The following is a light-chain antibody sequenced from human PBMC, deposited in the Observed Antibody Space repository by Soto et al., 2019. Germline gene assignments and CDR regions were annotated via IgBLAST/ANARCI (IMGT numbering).Light chain of an antibody. V-gene: IGKV3-20*01. Sequence: EIVLTQSTATLSLSPWERATLSCRASQTVSSYVTWYQQKPGQAPSLPIYDASNKATGVPARFSGSGSGTDFTLSISRLEPEDFAVYYCQQYGSSPGTFGQGTKVDIK. J-gene: IGKJ1*01. CDR1: QTVSSY. CDR3: QQYGSSPGT. CDR2: DAS.